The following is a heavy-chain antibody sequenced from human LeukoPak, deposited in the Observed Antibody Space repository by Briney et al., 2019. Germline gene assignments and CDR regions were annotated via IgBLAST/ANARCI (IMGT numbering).Heavy chain of an antibody. CDR2: ITRSSYI. Sequence: GGSLRLSCAASGFTFSTYSMNWVRQAPGKGLEWVSSITRSSYIYYADSVKGRFTISRDNAKNSLYLQMNGLRAEDTAVYYCAREQGTHYYDSDGSYSRAGAFDIWGQGTMVTVSS. D-gene: IGHD3-22*01. V-gene: IGHV3-21*01. CDR1: GFTFSTYS. J-gene: IGHJ3*02. CDR3: AREQGTHYYDSDGSYSRAGAFDI.